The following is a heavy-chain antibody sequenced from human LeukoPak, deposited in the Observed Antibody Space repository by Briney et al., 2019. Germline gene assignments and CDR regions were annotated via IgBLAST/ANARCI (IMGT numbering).Heavy chain of an antibody. V-gene: IGHV3-7*01. Sequence: PGGSLRLSCAASGFTFSSYAMSWVCQAPGKGLEWESNIKQDGSEKYYVDSVKGPLIISRDNAKNSLYLQMNSLRAEDTAVSYGAREGLLDFDYWGQGTLVTVFS. CDR1: GFTFSSYA. CDR2: IKQDGSEK. CDR3: AREGLLDFDY. J-gene: IGHJ4*02.